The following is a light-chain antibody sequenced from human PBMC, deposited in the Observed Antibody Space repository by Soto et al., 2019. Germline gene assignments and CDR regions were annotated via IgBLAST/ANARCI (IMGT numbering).Light chain of an antibody. CDR3: SAFTTDSTVI. Sequence: QSALTQPASVSGSPGQSITISCTGTKSDIGAYVFVSWHQQHPGKAPKLIIYEISKRPSGVSDRFSGSKSGYTASLTISGLQPEDEWHYYCSAFTTDSTVIFGGGTKVTVL. V-gene: IGLV2-14*01. CDR2: EIS. CDR1: KSDIGAYVF. J-gene: IGLJ2*01.